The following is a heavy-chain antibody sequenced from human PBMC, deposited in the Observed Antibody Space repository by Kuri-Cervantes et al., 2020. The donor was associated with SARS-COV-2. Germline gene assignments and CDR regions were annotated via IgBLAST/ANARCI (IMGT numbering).Heavy chain of an antibody. D-gene: IGHD1-1*01. V-gene: IGHV3-74*01. J-gene: IGHJ4*02. CDR3: VRDGDHWNFDY. CDR1: GFTLSGHW. CDR2: INPDGSYT. Sequence: GESLKISCAASGFTLSGHWIHWVRQAPGKGLVWVSRINPDGSYTNNADSVKGRFTLSRDNAKNVLFLQMNSLRAEDTAVYYCVRDGDHWNFDYWGQGTLVTVSS.